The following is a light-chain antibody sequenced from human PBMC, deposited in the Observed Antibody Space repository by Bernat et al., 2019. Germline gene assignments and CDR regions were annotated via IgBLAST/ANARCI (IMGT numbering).Light chain of an antibody. CDR1: SSNIGAGYD. J-gene: IGLJ1*01. Sequence: QSVLTQPPSVSGAPGQRATISCTGSSSNIGAGYDVHWYQQLPGTAPKLLIYGNSNRPSGVPDRFSGSKSGTSASPAITGLQAEDEADYYCQSYDSSLSGSSVFGTGTKVTVL. CDR3: QSYDSSLSGSSV. CDR2: GNS. V-gene: IGLV1-40*01.